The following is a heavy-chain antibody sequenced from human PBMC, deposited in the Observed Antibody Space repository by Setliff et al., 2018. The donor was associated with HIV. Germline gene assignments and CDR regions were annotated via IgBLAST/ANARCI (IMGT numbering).Heavy chain of an antibody. D-gene: IGHD1-26*01. CDR2: IKQGGSEK. CDR3: ARDYREGCAESRCHSYYYMDV. V-gene: IGHV3-7*01. J-gene: IGHJ6*03. Sequence: GGSLRLSCAASGFTFNSYWMNWVRQAPGKGLEWVANIKQGGSEKYYVDSVRGRFTISRDNAKNSLYLQMNSLRAEDTAVYYCARDYREGCAESRCHSYYYMDVWGQGTTVTVSS. CDR1: GFTFNSYW.